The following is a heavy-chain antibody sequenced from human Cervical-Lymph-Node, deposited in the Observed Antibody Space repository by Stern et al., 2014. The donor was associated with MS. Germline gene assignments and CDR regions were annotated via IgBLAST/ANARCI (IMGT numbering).Heavy chain of an antibody. V-gene: IGHV4-61*02. CDR1: GGSINSVGFY. J-gene: IGHJ6*02. CDR2: IYTHDNI. Sequence: QVQLQESGPGLVRPSQTLSLTCTVSGGSINSVGFYWTWIRQPAGKGLEWIGRIYTHDNINYNPSLKSRVTISKDTSRNQFSLRLTSVTAADAATYYCASSQGYHYGLDVWGRGTTVTVSS. CDR3: ASSQGYHYGLDV.